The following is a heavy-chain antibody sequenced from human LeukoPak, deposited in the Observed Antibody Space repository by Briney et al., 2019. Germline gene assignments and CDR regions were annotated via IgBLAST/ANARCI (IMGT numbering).Heavy chain of an antibody. D-gene: IGHD4-17*01. Sequence: GGSLRLSCAASGFTFSNYWMYWVRQAPGKGLEWVSFIYSGGNTHYSDSVKGRFTISRDNSKNTLYLQMNSLRADDTAVYYCARRAGEYSHPYDYWGQGTLVTVSS. CDR3: ARRAGEYSHPYDY. J-gene: IGHJ4*02. CDR2: IYSGGNT. V-gene: IGHV3-53*01. CDR1: GFTFSNYW.